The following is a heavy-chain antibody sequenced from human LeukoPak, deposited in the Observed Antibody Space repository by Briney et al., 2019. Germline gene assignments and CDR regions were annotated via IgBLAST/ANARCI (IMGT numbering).Heavy chain of an antibody. CDR1: GYSFTGYY. D-gene: IGHD3-22*01. CDR2: INPNSGGT. V-gene: IGHV1-2*02. CDR3: AREHYYDSTAYVD. Sequence: ASVKVSCKASGYSFTGYYMHWVRQAPGQGLEWMGWINPNSGGTKYAQKFQGRVTMTRDTSISTAYMELSRLRSDDTAVYYCAREHYYDSTAYVDWGQGTLVSVSS. J-gene: IGHJ4*02.